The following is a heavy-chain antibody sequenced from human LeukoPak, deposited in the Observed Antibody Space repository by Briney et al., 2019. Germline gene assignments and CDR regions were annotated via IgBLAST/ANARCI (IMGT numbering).Heavy chain of an antibody. V-gene: IGHV3-30*02. CDR1: GFTFSSYG. CDR2: IRYDGSNK. CDR3: ARGLGGAFDI. D-gene: IGHD4-11*01. J-gene: IGHJ3*02. Sequence: GGSLRLSCAASGFTFSSYGMHWVRQAPGKGLEWVAFIRYDGSNKYYAGSVKGRFTISRENAKNSLYLQMNSLRAGDTAVYYCARGLGGAFDIWGQGTMVTVSS.